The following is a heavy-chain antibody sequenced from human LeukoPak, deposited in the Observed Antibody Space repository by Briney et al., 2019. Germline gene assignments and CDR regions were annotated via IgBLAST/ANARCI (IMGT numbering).Heavy chain of an antibody. Sequence: GGSLRLSCEPSGFIFSNCWMTWVRQAQGKGLEWVANIKTDASEKYYADSVKGRFTISRDNAKMSLYLQMNSLRVEDTAVYYCATYSTRNAREFQSWGQGTLVTVSS. D-gene: IGHD4-11*01. CDR1: GFIFSNCW. J-gene: IGHJ1*01. CDR2: IKTDASEK. CDR3: ATYSTRNAREFQS. V-gene: IGHV3-7*01.